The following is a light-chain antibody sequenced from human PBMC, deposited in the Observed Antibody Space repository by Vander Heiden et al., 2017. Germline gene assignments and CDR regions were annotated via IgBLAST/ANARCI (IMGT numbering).Light chain of an antibody. Sequence: DIQMTQSPSSLSASVGDRVTITCRASQTIRNYLNWYQQKPGTAPKLLIYAATSVQSGVPMRFSSAGSTTDFPLTISGLQAEDFAYYGYQESNRDLAFGEGTKVEI. CDR1: QTIRNY. CDR2: AAT. J-gene: IGKJ4*01. V-gene: IGKV1-39*01. CDR3: QESNRDLA.